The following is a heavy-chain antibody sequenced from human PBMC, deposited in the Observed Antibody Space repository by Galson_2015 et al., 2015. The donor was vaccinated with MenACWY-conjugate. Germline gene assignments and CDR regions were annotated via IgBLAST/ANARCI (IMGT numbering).Heavy chain of an antibody. CDR3: ARARDYSFPFIDV. V-gene: IGHV3-74*01. J-gene: IGHJ6*03. CDR1: GFTFSSYW. CDR2: INSDGSGT. Sequence: SLRLSCAASGFTFSSYWMHWVRQAPGKGLVWVSRINSDGSGTRYADSVKGRFTISRDNAKNTLYLQMNGLRGEDTAIYYCARARDYSFPFIDVWGRGTTVTVSS.